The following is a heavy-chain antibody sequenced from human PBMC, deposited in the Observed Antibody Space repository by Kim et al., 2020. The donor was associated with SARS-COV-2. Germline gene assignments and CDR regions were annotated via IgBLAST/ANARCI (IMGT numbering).Heavy chain of an antibody. CDR3: ARDCTYDFWSGYCY. CDR1: GFTFSSYD. Sequence: GGSLRLSCAASGFTFSSYDMHWVRQATGKGLEWVSAIGTAGDTYYPGSVKGRFTISRENAKNSLYLQMNSLRAGDTTVYYCARDCTYDFWSGYCYWGQGTLVTVSS. CDR2: IGTAGDT. J-gene: IGHJ4*02. V-gene: IGHV3-13*01. D-gene: IGHD3-3*01.